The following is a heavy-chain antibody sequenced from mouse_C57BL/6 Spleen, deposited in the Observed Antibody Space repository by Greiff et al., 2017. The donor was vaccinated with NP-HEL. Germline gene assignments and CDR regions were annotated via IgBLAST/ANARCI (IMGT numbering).Heavy chain of an antibody. Sequence: EVQLVESGGGLVKPGGSLKLSCAASGFTFSSYAMSWVRQTPEKRLEWVATISDGGSYTYYPDNVKSRFTISRDNAKNNLYLQMSHLKSEDTAMYYCAREDFDYETWFAYWGQGTLVTVSA. CDR1: GFTFSSYA. CDR3: AREDFDYETWFAY. CDR2: ISDGGSYT. J-gene: IGHJ3*01. D-gene: IGHD2-4*01. V-gene: IGHV5-4*01.